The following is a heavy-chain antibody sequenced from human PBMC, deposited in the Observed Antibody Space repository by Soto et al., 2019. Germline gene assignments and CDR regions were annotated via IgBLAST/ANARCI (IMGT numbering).Heavy chain of an antibody. J-gene: IGHJ4*02. CDR2: LYNDERT. CDR1: GDSVSSHY. V-gene: IGHV4-4*07. Sequence: SETLSLTCTVSGDSVSSHYWSWIRQPAGKGLEWLGRLYNDERTNYNPSLKSRVTMSMDTSKNQFSLKLTSVTAADSAVYFCAREPLAHSYFDFWGQGILVTVSS. CDR3: AREPLAHSYFDF.